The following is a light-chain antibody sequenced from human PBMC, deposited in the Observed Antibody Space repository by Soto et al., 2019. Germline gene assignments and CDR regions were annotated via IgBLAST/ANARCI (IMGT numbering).Light chain of an antibody. J-gene: IGKJ1*01. V-gene: IGKV1-5*03. Sequence: DIPMTQSPSTLSASVGDRVTITCRASQRISSWLAWYQQKPGKAPKLLIYKASSLESGVPSRFSGSGSGTEFTLIISCLPPDDFARYYYQQYASSSPSTFGHGTKVEL. CDR1: QRISSW. CDR2: KAS. CDR3: QQYASSSPST.